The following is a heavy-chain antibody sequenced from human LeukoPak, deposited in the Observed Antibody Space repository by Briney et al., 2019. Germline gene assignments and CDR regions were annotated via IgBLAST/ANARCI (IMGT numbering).Heavy chain of an antibody. CDR3: ATETYYTRVSRAFDI. Sequence: GASVKVSCKASGGTFSSYAISWVRQAPGQGLEWMGRIIPILGIANYAQKFQGRVTITADKSTSTAYMELSSLRSEDTAVYYCATETYYTRVSRAFDIWGQGTMVTVSS. J-gene: IGHJ3*02. D-gene: IGHD3-10*01. CDR1: GGTFSSYA. V-gene: IGHV1-69*04. CDR2: IIPILGIA.